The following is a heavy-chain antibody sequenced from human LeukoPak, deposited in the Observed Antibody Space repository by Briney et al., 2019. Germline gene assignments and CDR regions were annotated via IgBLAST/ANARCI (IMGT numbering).Heavy chain of an antibody. Sequence: GGSLRLSCAVSGFTVSDYYMSWVRQAPGQGLEWVAIISYGGNNQNYAESVKGRFTISRDNTKNTVYLQMNSLRPEDTAVYYCARAPDSSGYYYHFDYWGQGTLVTVSS. CDR3: ARAPDSSGYYYHFDY. J-gene: IGHJ4*02. D-gene: IGHD3-22*01. CDR2: ISYGGNNQ. CDR1: GFTVSDYY. V-gene: IGHV3-30*03.